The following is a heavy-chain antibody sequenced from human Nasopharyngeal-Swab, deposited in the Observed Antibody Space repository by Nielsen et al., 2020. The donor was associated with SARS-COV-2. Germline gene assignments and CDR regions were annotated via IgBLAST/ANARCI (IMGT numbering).Heavy chain of an antibody. D-gene: IGHD3-22*01. CDR3: ARDRSGYFLDY. CDR1: GFTFSSYS. V-gene: IGHV3-21*01. J-gene: IGHJ4*02. CDR2: ISSSSSYI. Sequence: GESLKISCAASGFTFSSYSMNWVRQAPGKGLEWVSSISSSSSYIYYADSVKGRFTISRDNAKNSLYLQMNSLRAEDTAVYYCARDRSGYFLDYWGQGTLVTASS.